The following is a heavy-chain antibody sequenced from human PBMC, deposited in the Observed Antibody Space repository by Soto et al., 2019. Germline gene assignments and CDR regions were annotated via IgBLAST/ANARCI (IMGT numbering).Heavy chain of an antibody. CDR3: ARVSAAGTSFDY. Sequence: LRLSCAASGFTVSSNYMSWVRQAPGKGLEWVSVIYSGGSTYYADSVKGRFTISRDNSKNTLYLQMNSLRAEDTAVYYCARVSAAGTSFDYWGQGTLVTVSS. V-gene: IGHV3-53*01. D-gene: IGHD6-13*01. CDR2: IYSGGST. J-gene: IGHJ4*02. CDR1: GFTVSSNY.